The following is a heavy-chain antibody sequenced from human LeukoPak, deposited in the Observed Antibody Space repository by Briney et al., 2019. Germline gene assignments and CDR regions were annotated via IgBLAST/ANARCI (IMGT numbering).Heavy chain of an antibody. J-gene: IGHJ4*02. D-gene: IGHD4-17*01. CDR1: GGSISGSSYY. CDR2: GFYSGSA. V-gene: IGHV4-39*01. Sequence: TSETLSLTCTVSGGSISGSSYYWAWIRQPPGKGLEWIGSGFYSGSAYYNPSLKSRLTILVDTSKNQFSLDLSSVTAADPAVYYCARLRGAMTPVTSDFDYWGQGILVTVSS. CDR3: ARLRGAMTPVTSDFDY.